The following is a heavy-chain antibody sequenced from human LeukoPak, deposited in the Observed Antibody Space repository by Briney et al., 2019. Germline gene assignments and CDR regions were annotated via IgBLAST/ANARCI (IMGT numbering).Heavy chain of an antibody. D-gene: IGHD6-6*01. Sequence: GGSLRLSCAASGFTFSSYWMSWVRQAPGKGLEWVANIKQDGSEKYYVDSVKGRFTISRDNAKNSLYLQMNSLRAEDTAVYYCARDSAARPKYYFDYWGQGTLVTVSS. V-gene: IGHV3-7*01. CDR2: IKQDGSEK. CDR3: ARDSAARPKYYFDY. CDR1: GFTFSSYW. J-gene: IGHJ4*02.